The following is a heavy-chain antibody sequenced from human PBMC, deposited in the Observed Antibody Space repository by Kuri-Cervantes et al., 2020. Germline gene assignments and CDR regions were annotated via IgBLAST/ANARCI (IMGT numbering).Heavy chain of an antibody. CDR1: GGSISSYY. Sequence: GSLRLSCTVSGGSISSYYWSWIRQPPGKGLEWIGYIYYSGSTNYNPSLKSRVTISVDTSKNQFSLKLSSVTAADTAAYYCARDISSGWYGWFDPWGQGTLVTVSS. CDR2: IYYSGST. D-gene: IGHD6-19*01. J-gene: IGHJ5*02. CDR3: ARDISSGWYGWFDP. V-gene: IGHV4-59*01.